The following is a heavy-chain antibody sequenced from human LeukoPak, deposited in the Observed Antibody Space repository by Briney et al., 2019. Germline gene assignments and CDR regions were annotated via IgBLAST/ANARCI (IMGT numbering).Heavy chain of an antibody. Sequence: GGSLRLSCAPSGFTFSSYSMNWVRQAPGKGLEWVSYISSSSSTIYYADSVKGRFTISRDNAKNSLYLQMNSLRAEDTAVYYCARSLRNGYSYGYIDYWGQGTLVTVSS. CDR3: ARSLRNGYSYGYIDY. CDR2: ISSSSSTI. D-gene: IGHD5-18*01. V-gene: IGHV3-48*01. CDR1: GFTFSSYS. J-gene: IGHJ4*02.